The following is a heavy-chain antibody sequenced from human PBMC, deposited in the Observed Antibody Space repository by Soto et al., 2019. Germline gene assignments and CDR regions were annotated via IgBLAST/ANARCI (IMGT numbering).Heavy chain of an antibody. V-gene: IGHV3-30-3*01. CDR2: ISYDGIQK. J-gene: IGHJ6*02. Sequence: QVQLVESGGGVVRPGRSLRLSCTASVVTFSSDAMHWVRQAPGKGLEWEGIISYDGIQKYYADSVEGRFTISRDNSKNTLYLQMNSLRGEDSAVYSCAREVAAPSDHFYGLDVWGHGTTVTVSS. CDR3: AREVAAPSDHFYGLDV. D-gene: IGHD2-15*01. CDR1: VVTFSSDA.